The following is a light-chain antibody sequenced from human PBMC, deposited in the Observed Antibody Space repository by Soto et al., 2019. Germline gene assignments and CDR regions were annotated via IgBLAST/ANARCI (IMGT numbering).Light chain of an antibody. CDR3: QQSYSSPLT. J-gene: IGKJ4*01. Sequence: DIQMTQSPSSVSASVGDRVTITCRASQSISNYLNWYQQKPGKAPKLLIYGASNLQSGVPSRFSGSGAGTDFTLTISSLQPEDFATFYCQQSYSSPLTFGGGTKVEIK. CDR1: QSISNY. CDR2: GAS. V-gene: IGKV1-39*01.